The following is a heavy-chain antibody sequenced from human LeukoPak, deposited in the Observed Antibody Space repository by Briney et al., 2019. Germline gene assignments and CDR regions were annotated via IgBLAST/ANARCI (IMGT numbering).Heavy chain of an antibody. CDR3: ARSDCSGGSCQYYFDY. D-gene: IGHD2-15*01. Sequence: PSETLSLTCTVSGGSIMSYYWSWIRQPPGKGLEWVGYIYHSGSTYYNPSLKSRVTISIDRSKNQFSLKLSSVTAADTAMYYCARSDCSGGSCQYYFDYWGQGTLVTVSS. J-gene: IGHJ4*02. CDR2: IYHSGST. V-gene: IGHV4-59*12. CDR1: GGSIMSYY.